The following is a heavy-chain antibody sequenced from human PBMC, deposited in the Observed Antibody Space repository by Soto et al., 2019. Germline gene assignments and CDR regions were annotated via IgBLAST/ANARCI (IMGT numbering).Heavy chain of an antibody. CDR3: ARTPRYCSGGSCYSLYYYGMDV. J-gene: IGHJ6*02. V-gene: IGHV2-70*01. Sequence: SGPTLVNPTQTLTLTCTFSGFSLSTSVMCVSWIRQPPGKALEWLALIDWDDDKYYSTSLKTRLTISKDTSKNQVVLTMTNMDPVDTATYYCARTPRYCSGGSCYSLYYYGMDVWGQGTTVTVSS. CDR2: IDWDDDK. CDR1: GFSLSTSVMC. D-gene: IGHD2-15*01.